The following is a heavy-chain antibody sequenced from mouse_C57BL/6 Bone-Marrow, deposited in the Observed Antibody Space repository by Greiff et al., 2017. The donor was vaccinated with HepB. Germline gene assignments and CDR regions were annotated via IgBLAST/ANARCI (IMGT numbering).Heavy chain of an antibody. J-gene: IGHJ2*01. V-gene: IGHV5-16*01. CDR3: ARQGARYYFDY. CDR1: GFTFSDYY. D-gene: IGHD3-1*01. Sequence: EVKLVESVGGLVQPGSSMKLSCTASGFTFSDYYMAWVRQVPEKGLEWVANINYDGSSTYYLDSLKSRFIISRDNAKNILYLQMSSLKSEDTATYYCARQGARYYFDYWGQGTTLTVSS. CDR2: INYDGSST.